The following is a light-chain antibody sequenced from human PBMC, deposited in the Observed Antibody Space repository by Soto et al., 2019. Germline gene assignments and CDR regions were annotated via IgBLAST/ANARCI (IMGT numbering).Light chain of an antibody. V-gene: IGKV3-15*01. CDR1: QSVRSS. Sequence: EVVLTQSPATLSVSPGERASLSCRASQSVRSSLAWYQQKPEQAPSLLIYGASTRATGVPARFSGSGSGTDFTLTISSLQSEDSAVYYCQQYNYWPPGTFGQGTKLEIK. CDR2: GAS. CDR3: QQYNYWPPGT. J-gene: IGKJ2*01.